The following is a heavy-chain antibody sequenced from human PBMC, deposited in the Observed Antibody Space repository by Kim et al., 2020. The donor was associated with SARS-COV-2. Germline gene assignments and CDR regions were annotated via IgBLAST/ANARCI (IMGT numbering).Heavy chain of an antibody. Sequence: ASVKVSCKASGYTFTSYGISWVRQAPGQGLEWMGWISAYNGNTNYAQKLQGRVTMTTDTSTSTAYMELRSLRADDTAVYYCARVELRYYYGSGSYLLDYWGQGTLVTVSS. CDR2: ISAYNGNT. CDR1: GYTFTSYG. J-gene: IGHJ4*02. V-gene: IGHV1-18*04. CDR3: ARVELRYYYGSGSYLLDY. D-gene: IGHD3-10*01.